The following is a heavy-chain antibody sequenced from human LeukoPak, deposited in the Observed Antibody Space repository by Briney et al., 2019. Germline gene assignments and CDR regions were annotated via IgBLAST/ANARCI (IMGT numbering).Heavy chain of an antibody. CDR1: GYTFTSYY. D-gene: IGHD1-26*01. CDR3: ARAPVGSYTAT. CDR2: ISAYNGNT. V-gene: IGHV1-18*04. J-gene: IGHJ4*02. Sequence: GASVKVSCKASGYTFTSYYMHWVRQAPGQGLEWMGWISAYNGNTNYAQKLQGRVTMTTDTSTSTAYMELRSLRSDDTAVYYCARAPVGSYTATWGQGTLVTVSS.